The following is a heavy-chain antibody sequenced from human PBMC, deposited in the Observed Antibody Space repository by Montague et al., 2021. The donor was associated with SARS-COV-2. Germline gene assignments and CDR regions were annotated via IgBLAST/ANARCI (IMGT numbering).Heavy chain of an antibody. J-gene: IGHJ4*02. Sequence: SETLSLTCTLSGGLISTYYWNWIRQPPGKGLEWIGYIYYSGNTYYNPSLKSRATISVETSKNQFSLSLTSVTAADTAVYYCARGPFWSAAPDCWGQGILVTVSS. CDR1: GGLISTYY. CDR2: IYYSGNT. D-gene: IGHD3-3*01. CDR3: ARGPFWSAAPDC. V-gene: IGHV4-59*01.